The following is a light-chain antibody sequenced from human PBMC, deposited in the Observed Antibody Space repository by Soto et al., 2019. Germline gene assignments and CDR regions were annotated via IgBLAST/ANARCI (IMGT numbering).Light chain of an antibody. CDR3: KQSYSFPPFT. CDR1: QNINTY. V-gene: IGKV1-39*01. CDR2: PAS. Sequence: DIQTTQYPSSLSASVGDRVTITYRASQNINTYLNWYQQKPGKAPKLLIYPASNLQSGVPSRYSGNGTGTDFALTISSLQPEDFATYYCKQSYSFPPFTCGPGMKVDI. J-gene: IGKJ3*01.